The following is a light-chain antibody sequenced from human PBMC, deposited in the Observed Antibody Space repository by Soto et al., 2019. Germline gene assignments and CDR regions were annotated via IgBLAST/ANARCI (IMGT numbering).Light chain of an antibody. V-gene: IGKV1-5*01. CDR3: QQYNSYWT. Sequence: DIQMTQYPSTLSASVGERVTISCRASQSVNHWLAWYQRKPGKAPKLLIHDASTLESGIPSRFSGSGSGTEFTLTISSLQPDDFATYYCQQYNSYWTVGQGTKVEIK. CDR1: QSVNHW. J-gene: IGKJ1*01. CDR2: DAS.